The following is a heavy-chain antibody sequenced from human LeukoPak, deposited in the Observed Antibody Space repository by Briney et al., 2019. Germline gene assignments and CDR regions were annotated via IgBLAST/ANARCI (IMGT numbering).Heavy chain of an antibody. CDR2: IYYSGST. Sequence: SETLSLTCTVSGGSISSGGYYWRWIRQHPGEGLEWIGYIYYSGSTYYNPSLKSRVTISVDTSKNQFSLKLSSVTAADTAVYYCARFCAPREYYYYYGMDVWGQGTTVTVSS. V-gene: IGHV4-31*03. CDR1: GGSISSGGYY. J-gene: IGHJ6*02. D-gene: IGHD3-3*01. CDR3: ARFCAPREYYYYYGMDV.